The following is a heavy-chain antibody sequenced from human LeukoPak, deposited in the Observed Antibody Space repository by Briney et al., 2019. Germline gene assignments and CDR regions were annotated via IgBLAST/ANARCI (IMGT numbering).Heavy chain of an antibody. Sequence: SETLSLTCAVYGGSFSGYYWSWIRQPPGKGLEWIGSIYHSGSTYYNPSLKSRVTISVDTSKNQFSLKLSSVTAADTAVYYCASSRDGYNLHYYYYYYMDVWGKGTTVTVSS. V-gene: IGHV4-34*01. D-gene: IGHD5-24*01. CDR1: GGSFSGYY. CDR3: ASSRDGYNLHYYYYYYMDV. CDR2: IYHSGST. J-gene: IGHJ6*03.